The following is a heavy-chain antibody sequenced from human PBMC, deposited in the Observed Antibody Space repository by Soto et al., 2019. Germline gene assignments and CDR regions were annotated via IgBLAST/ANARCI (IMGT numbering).Heavy chain of an antibody. CDR3: ARGYDFWSGYYSPGWFDP. D-gene: IGHD3-3*01. CDR1: GGSISSGGYY. J-gene: IGHJ5*02. V-gene: IGHV4-31*03. Sequence: SETLSLTCTVSGGSISSGGYYWSWILHHPGKGLEWIGYIYYSGSTYYNPSLKSRVTISVDTSKNQFSLKLSSVTAADTAVYYCARGYDFWSGYYSPGWFDPWGQGTLVTVSS. CDR2: IYYSGST.